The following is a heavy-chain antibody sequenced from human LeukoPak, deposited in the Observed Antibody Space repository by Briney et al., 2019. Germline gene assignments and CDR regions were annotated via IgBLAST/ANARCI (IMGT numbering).Heavy chain of an antibody. J-gene: IGHJ3*02. CDR3: ARDRLVVVAATPVDAFDI. CDR2: ISAYNGNT. V-gene: IGHV1-18*01. Sequence: ASVKVSCKASGYTFTSYGISWVRQAPGQGLEWMGWISAYNGNTNYAQKLQGRVTMTTDTSTSTAYMELRSLRPDDTAVYYCARDRLVVVAATPVDAFDIWGQGTMVTVSS. D-gene: IGHD2-15*01. CDR1: GYTFTSYG.